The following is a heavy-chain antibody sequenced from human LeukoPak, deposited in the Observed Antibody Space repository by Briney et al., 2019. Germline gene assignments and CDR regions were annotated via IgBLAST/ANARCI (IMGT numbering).Heavy chain of an antibody. J-gene: IGHJ4*02. CDR1: GFTFSSYA. D-gene: IGHD3-22*01. Sequence: GGSLRLSCAASGFTFSSYAMSWVRQAPGKGLEWVSAISGSGGSTYYADSVKGRFIISRDNSKNTLYLQMDRLRADDTAVYYCAKGSYYYDSSGCDYWGQGTLVNVSS. CDR2: ISGSGGST. V-gene: IGHV3-23*01. CDR3: AKGSYYYDSSGCDY.